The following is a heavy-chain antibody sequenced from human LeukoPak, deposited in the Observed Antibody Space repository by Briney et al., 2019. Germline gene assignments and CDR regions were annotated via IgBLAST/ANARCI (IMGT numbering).Heavy chain of an antibody. J-gene: IGHJ4*02. CDR1: GGSISSYY. V-gene: IGHV4-38-2*02. CDR2: MYHSGST. Sequence: PSETLSLTCTVSGGSISSYYWGWIRQPPGKGLEWIGSMYHSGSTYYNPSLKSRVTISVDTSKNQFSLKLSSVTAADTAVYYCARDSFSSSWYVLDYWGQGTLVTVSS. D-gene: IGHD6-13*01. CDR3: ARDSFSSSWYVLDY.